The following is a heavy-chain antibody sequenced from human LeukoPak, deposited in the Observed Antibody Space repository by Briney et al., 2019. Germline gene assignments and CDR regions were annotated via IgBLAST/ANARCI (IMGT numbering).Heavy chain of an antibody. CDR1: GGSISSSSYY. Sequence: SETLSLTCTVSGGSISSSSYYCGWIRQPPGKGLEWIGSIYYSGDTYYNPSLKSRRVTISVDTSKNQFSLRLSSVTAADTAVYYCARHQWHYYYYMGAGGKGSTVTVSS. CDR2: IYYSGDT. D-gene: IGHD6-19*01. J-gene: IGHJ6*03. CDR3: ARHQWHYYYYMGA. V-gene: IGHV4-39*01.